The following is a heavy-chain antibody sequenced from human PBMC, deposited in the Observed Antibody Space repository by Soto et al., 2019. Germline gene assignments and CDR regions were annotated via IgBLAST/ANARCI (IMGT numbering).Heavy chain of an antibody. CDR3: ARELGYCSGGSCYENWFDP. Sequence: GGSLRLSCAASGFTVSSNYMSWVRQAPGKGLEWVSVIYSGGSTYYADSVKGRFTTSRDNSKNTLYLQMNSLRAEDTAVYYCARELGYCSGGSCYENWFDPWGRGTLVTVSS. CDR1: GFTVSSNY. D-gene: IGHD2-15*01. J-gene: IGHJ5*02. CDR2: IYSGGST. V-gene: IGHV3-66*01.